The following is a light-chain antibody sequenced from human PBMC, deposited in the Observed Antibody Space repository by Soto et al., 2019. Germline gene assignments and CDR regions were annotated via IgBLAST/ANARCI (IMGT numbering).Light chain of an antibody. CDR1: QSINNL. Sequence: IQMTQSPSSLSASVGDRVTITCRASQSINNLLAWYQQKPGKAPKFLIYDVSTLESGVPSRFSGSGSGTEFTLTISSLQPEDFETYYCLQHDNFPWTFGQGTKVDIK. CDR2: DVS. CDR3: LQHDNFPWT. V-gene: IGKV1-5*01. J-gene: IGKJ1*01.